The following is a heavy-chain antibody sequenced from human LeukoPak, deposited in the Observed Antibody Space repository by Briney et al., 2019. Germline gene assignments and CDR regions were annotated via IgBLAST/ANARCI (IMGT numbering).Heavy chain of an antibody. Sequence: GGSLRLSCAASGFTFSSYGMHWVRQAPGKGLEWVAVISYDGSNKYYADSVKGRFTISRDNSKNTLYLQMNSLRAEDTAVYYCAKGGYGYDSSGHNYFDYWGQGSQVTVSS. J-gene: IGHJ4*02. CDR1: GFTFSSYG. CDR3: AKGGYGYDSSGHNYFDY. V-gene: IGHV3-30*18. D-gene: IGHD3-22*01. CDR2: ISYDGSNK.